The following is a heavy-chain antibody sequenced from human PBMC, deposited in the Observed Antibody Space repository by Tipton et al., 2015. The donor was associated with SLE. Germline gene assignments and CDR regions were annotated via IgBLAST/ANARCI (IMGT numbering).Heavy chain of an antibody. V-gene: IGHV3-7*01. CDR2: MKQDGSEK. CDR1: GFTFSNYW. CDR3: ARDSLYCGGDCYGAPDY. J-gene: IGHJ4*02. D-gene: IGHD2-21*01. Sequence: SLRLSCAASGFTFSNYWMSWVRQAPGKGLEWVANMKQDGSEKYYVDSVKGRFTISRDNAKNSLYLQMNSLRAEDTAVYYCARDSLYCGGDCYGAPDYWGQGTLVTVSS.